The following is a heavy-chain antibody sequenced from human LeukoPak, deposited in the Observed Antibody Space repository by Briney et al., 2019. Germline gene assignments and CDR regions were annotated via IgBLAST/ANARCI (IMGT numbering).Heavy chain of an antibody. D-gene: IGHD3-10*01. CDR2: ISYDGSDK. Sequence: GGSLRLSCAASGFTFSSYGMHWVRQAPGKGLEWVAVISYDGSDKYYADSVKGRFTISRDNSKNTLYLQMNSLRADDTAVYYCATSPGSGTQPSYFDYWGQGTLVTVSS. J-gene: IGHJ4*02. CDR1: GFTFSSYG. CDR3: ATSPGSGTQPSYFDY. V-gene: IGHV3-30*03.